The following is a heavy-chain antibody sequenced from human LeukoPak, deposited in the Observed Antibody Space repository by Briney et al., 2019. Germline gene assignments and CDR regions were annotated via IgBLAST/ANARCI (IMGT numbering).Heavy chain of an antibody. CDR1: GGSFSGYY. V-gene: IGHV4-34*01. J-gene: IGHJ4*02. D-gene: IGHD6-13*01. Sequence: SETLSLTCAVYGGSFSGYYWSWIRQPPGKGLEWIGESNFSGSTKYNPSLKSRVTISVDTSKNQFSLNLSSVTAADTAVYYCARRASGWYATPLDYWGQGTLVTVSS. CDR3: ARRASGWYATPLDY. CDR2: SNFSGST.